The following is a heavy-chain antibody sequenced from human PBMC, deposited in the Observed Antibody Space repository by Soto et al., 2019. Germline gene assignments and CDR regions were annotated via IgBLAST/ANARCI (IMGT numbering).Heavy chain of an antibody. D-gene: IGHD3-22*01. CDR3: ARGGTFAYDTSGYSVY. V-gene: IGHV1-2*02. CDR2: INPKSGGT. Sequence: ASVKVSCQTSGYTFSAYYMHWVRQAPGQGLEWMGWINPKSGGTLYAQKFQGRVTMTRDTSISTAYMELSRLRSDDTAVYYCARGGTFAYDTSGYSVYWGQGSLVTASS. CDR1: GYTFSAYY. J-gene: IGHJ4*02.